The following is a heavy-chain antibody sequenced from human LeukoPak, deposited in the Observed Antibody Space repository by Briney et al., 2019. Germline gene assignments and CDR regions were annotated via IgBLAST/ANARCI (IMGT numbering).Heavy chain of an antibody. CDR2: IWYDGSNK. D-gene: IGHD3-9*01. V-gene: IGHV3-33*01. CDR3: AREGSVLRYFEAIDY. CDR1: GFTFSSYG. Sequence: GRSLRLSCAASGFTFSSYGMHWVRQAPGKGLEWVAVIWYDGSNKYYADSVKGRFTISRDNSKNTLYLQMNSLRAEDTAVYYCAREGSVLRYFEAIDYWGQGTLVTVSS. J-gene: IGHJ4*02.